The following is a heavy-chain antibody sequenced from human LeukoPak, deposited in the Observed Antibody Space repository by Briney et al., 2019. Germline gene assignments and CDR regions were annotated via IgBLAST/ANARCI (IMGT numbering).Heavy chain of an antibody. Sequence: GGSLKLSCAASGFTFSSYAMSWVRQAPGKGLEWVSAISGSGGSTFYADSVKGRFTTSRDNSKNTLYLQMNSLRAEDTAIYYCVATVTILDYWGQGTLVTVSS. CDR2: ISGSGGST. CDR3: VATVTILDY. J-gene: IGHJ4*02. CDR1: GFTFSSYA. D-gene: IGHD4-17*01. V-gene: IGHV3-23*01.